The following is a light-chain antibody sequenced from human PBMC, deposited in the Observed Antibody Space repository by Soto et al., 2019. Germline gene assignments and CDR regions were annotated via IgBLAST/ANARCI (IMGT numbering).Light chain of an antibody. V-gene: IGKV3-20*01. J-gene: IGKJ1*01. CDR3: QQYGSSRN. CDR1: QSVSSSY. CDR2: GAS. Sequence: DIVLTQSPGTLSLSPGERATLSCRASQSVSSSYLAWYQQKRGQAPRLLIYGASSRATGIPDRFSGSGSGTDFTITISRRNPEDFAVYECQQYGSSRNFGQRTKVESK.